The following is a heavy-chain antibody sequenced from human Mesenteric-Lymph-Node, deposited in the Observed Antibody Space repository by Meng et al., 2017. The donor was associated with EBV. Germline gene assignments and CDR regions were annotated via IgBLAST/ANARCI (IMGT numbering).Heavy chain of an antibody. J-gene: IGHJ5*02. CDR3: ARGSGAGGRDWFDP. D-gene: IGHD3-16*01. CDR2: MNSNSGNT. V-gene: IGHV1-8*01. Sequence: QGQRVQAGAEGKKPGASVKVSCKASGYTLINHDIDWVRQATGQGLEWMGWMNSNSGNTGYAQKFQGRVTMTRDTSTSTAYMELSSLTSEDTAVYYCARGSGAGGRDWFDPWGQGTLVTVSS. CDR1: GYTLINHD.